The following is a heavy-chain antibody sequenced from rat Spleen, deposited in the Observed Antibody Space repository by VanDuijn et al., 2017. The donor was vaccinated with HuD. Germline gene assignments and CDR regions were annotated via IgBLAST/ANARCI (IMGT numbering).Heavy chain of an antibody. CDR2: ISYEGSST. Sequence: EVQLAESGGGLVQPGRSLKLSCAASGFTFSDYYMAWVRQAPTKGLEWVASISYEGSSTYYGDSVKGRFTISRDNAKSSLYLQMDSLRSEDTATYYCTRDRILRSTGFDYWGQGTLVTVSS. CDR3: TRDRILRSTGFDY. D-gene: IGHD1-6*01. V-gene: IGHV5-20*01. CDR1: GFTFSDYY. J-gene: IGHJ3*01.